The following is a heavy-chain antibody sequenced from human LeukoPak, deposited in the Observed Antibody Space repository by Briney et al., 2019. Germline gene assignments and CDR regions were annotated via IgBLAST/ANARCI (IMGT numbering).Heavy chain of an antibody. D-gene: IGHD3-16*02. V-gene: IGHV3-30*04. CDR3: ARGEQLTFGGVID. CDR1: GFTFSSYA. CDR2: ISYDGSNK. Sequence: GGSLRLSCAASGFTFSSYAMHWVRQAPGKGLEWVAVISYDGSNKYYADSVKGRFTISRDNSKNTLYMQMNSLRAEDTAVYYCARGEQLTFGGVIDWGQGTLVTASS. J-gene: IGHJ4*02.